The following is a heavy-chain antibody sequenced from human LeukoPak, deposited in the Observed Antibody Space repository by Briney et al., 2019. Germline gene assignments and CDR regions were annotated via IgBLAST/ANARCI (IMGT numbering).Heavy chain of an antibody. CDR2: IYYSGAS. J-gene: IGHJ3*02. D-gene: IGHD1-26*01. CDR1: GGFISTRSYY. V-gene: IGHV4-39*01. Sequence: PSETLSLTCTVSGGFISTRSYYWGWIRQSPGKGLEWIGSIYYSGASNYNPSLKSRVTILVDTSKEVFSLKLNSVTAADTAVYYCARQDEISGAFDIWGQGTMVTVSS. CDR3: ARQDEISGAFDI.